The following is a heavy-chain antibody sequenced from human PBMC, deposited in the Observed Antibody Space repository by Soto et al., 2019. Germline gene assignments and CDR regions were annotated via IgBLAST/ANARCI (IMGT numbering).Heavy chain of an antibody. CDR1: VYTFTSYA. J-gene: IGHJ5*02. V-gene: IGHV1-3*01. Sequence: GASVTVSCKASVYTFTSYAMHWVRQAPGQRLEWMGWINAGNGNTKYSQKFQGRVTITRDTSASTAYMELSSLRSEDTAVYYCARDLDIVVVPDLRKMDPWGQGTLVTVSS. D-gene: IGHD2-2*03. CDR2: INAGNGNT. CDR3: ARDLDIVVVPDLRKMDP.